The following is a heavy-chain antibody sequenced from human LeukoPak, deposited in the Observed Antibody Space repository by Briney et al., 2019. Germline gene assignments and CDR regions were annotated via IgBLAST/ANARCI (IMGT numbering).Heavy chain of an antibody. CDR2: IHHSGSS. D-gene: IGHD3-10*01. CDR1: ADSLSSGGHY. V-gene: IGHV4-31*03. Sequence: SQTLSLTCTVSADSLSSGGHYWAWIRQLPGKGLESIVFIHHSGSSRHNPSLKDRVAISVDASRKQFALRLSSVTAADTAIYYCARGGNRFGGFYFDYWGQGIQVIVSS. CDR3: ARGGNRFGGFYFDY. J-gene: IGHJ4*02.